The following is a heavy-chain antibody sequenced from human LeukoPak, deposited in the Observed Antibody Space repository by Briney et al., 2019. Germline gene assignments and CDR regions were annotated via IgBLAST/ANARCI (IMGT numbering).Heavy chain of an antibody. J-gene: IGHJ5*02. V-gene: IGHV3-74*01. Sequence: GGSLRLSCAASGFTFSNYFMQWVRQAPGKGLVWVSRISGDGTTTIYADSVKGRFTISRDNAKNTLYLRMNSLRDDDTAVYYCSRRVDSTRWFDPWGQGTLVTVSS. CDR2: ISGDGTTT. CDR3: SRRVDSTRWFDP. D-gene: IGHD2-15*01. CDR1: GFTFSNYF.